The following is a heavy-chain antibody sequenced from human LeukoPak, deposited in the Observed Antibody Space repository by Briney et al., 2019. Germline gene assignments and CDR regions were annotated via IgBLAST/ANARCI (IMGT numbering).Heavy chain of an antibody. D-gene: IGHD3-10*01. CDR1: GFTFSSYG. CDR2: ISYDGSNK. Sequence: PGGSLRLSCAASGFTFSSYGMHWVRQAPGKGLEWVAVISYDGSNKYYADSVKGRFTISRDNSKNTLYLQMNSLRAEDTAVYYCAKDQGLYGSGSYYNRGPRWDAFDIWGQGTMVTVSS. V-gene: IGHV3-30*18. J-gene: IGHJ3*02. CDR3: AKDQGLYGSGSYYNRGPRWDAFDI.